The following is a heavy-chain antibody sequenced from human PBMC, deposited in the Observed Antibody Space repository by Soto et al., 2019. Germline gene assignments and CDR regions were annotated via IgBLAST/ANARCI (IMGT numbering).Heavy chain of an antibody. J-gene: IGHJ5*02. CDR2: ISGSGGST. V-gene: IGHV3-23*01. D-gene: IGHD6-19*01. CDR3: AKDRSIAVAFNWFDP. CDR1: GFTFSSYA. Sequence: PGGSLRLSCAASGFTFSSYAMSWVRQAPGKGLEWVSAISGSGGSTYYADSVKGRFTISRDNSKNTLYLQMNSLRAEDTAVYYCAKDRSIAVAFNWFDPWGQGTLVTSPQ.